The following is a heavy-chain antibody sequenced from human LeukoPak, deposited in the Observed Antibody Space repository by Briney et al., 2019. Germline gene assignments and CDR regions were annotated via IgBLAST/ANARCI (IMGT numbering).Heavy chain of an antibody. CDR2: IYYSGST. CDR1: GGSISSSSYY. Sequence: SETLSLTCTVSGGSISSSSYYWGWIRQPPGKGLEWIGSIYYSGSTYYNPSLKSRVTISVDTSKNQFSLKLSSVTAADTAVYYCARGYCSSTSCPGEGFDPWGQGTLVTVSS. J-gene: IGHJ5*02. CDR3: ARGYCSSTSCPGEGFDP. D-gene: IGHD2-2*01. V-gene: IGHV4-39*07.